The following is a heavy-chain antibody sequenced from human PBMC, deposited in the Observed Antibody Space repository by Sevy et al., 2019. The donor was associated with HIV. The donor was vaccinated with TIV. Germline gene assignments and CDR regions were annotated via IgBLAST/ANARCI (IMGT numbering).Heavy chain of an antibody. D-gene: IGHD5-18*01. CDR1: GFTFSSYW. J-gene: IGHJ6*02. CDR2: IKQDGSEK. Sequence: GGSLRLSCAASGFTFSSYWMSWVRQAPGKGLEWVANIKQDGSEKYYVDSVKGRFTISRDNAKNSLYLQMNSLRAEDTAVYYCARSYGGYSYDSYYYGMDVWGQGTTVTVSS. V-gene: IGHV3-7*01. CDR3: ARSYGGYSYDSYYYGMDV.